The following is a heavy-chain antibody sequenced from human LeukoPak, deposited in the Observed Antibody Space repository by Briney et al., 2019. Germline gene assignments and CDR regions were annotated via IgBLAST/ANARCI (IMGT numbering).Heavy chain of an antibody. CDR2: ITSNGAYT. CDR3: ARVKMGATVSDYYYYYMDV. D-gene: IGHD1-26*01. J-gene: IGHJ6*03. Sequence: GGSLRLSCAASGFTFSDYTIHWVRQAPGKRLQSVSAITSNGAYTHYADSVKGRFTISRDNSRNAVFLQMGGLRIEEMAVYYCARVKMGATVSDYYYYYMDVWGKGTTVTVSS. CDR1: GFTFSDYT. V-gene: IGHV3-64*02.